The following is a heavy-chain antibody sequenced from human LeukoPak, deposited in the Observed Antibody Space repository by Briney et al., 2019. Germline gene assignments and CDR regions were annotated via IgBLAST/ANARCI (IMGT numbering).Heavy chain of an antibody. J-gene: IGHJ4*02. D-gene: IGHD2-21*02. CDR2: ISYDGSNK. V-gene: IGHV3-30*01. Sequence: GGSLRLSCAASGFTISSYAMLWVRQAPGKGLEWVAVISYDGSNKYYADSVKGRFTISRDNSKNTLYLQMNSLRAEDTAVYYCARDRMVVVTAILAPCYFDYWGQGTLVTVSS. CDR1: GFTISSYA. CDR3: ARDRMVVVTAILAPCYFDY.